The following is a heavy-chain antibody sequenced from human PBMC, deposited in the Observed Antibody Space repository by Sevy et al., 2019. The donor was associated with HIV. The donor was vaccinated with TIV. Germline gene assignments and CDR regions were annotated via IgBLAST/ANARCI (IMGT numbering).Heavy chain of an antibody. CDR1: GGSINSYY. J-gene: IGHJ4*02. CDR3: ARGGVWFGQLYYFDY. CDR2: IYYSGST. D-gene: IGHD3-10*01. V-gene: IGHV4-59*01. Sequence: SETLSLTCTVSGGSINSYYWSWIRQPPGKGLEWIGYIYYSGSTNYNPSLKSRVTISVDTSKNQFSLKLSSVTAADTTVYYCARGGVWFGQLYYFDYWGQGTLVTVSS.